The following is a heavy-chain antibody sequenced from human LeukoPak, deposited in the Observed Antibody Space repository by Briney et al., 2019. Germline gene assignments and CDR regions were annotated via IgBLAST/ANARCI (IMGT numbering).Heavy chain of an antibody. Sequence: GGSLRLSCAASGFTFRNYNMNWVRQAPGKGLERVSSISESSSFIQYADSLKGRFAISRDNAKNSLYLQMNSLRAEDTVVYYCARQRGYCSSGVCRGWFDPWGQGTLVTVSS. CDR2: ISESSSFI. J-gene: IGHJ5*02. CDR3: ARQRGYCSSGVCRGWFDP. D-gene: IGHD2-8*01. CDR1: GFTFRNYN. V-gene: IGHV3-21*01.